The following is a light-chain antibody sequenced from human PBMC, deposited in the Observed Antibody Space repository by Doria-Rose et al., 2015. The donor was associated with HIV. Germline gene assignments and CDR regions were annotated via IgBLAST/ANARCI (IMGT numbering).Light chain of an antibody. Sequence: TQSPSSFSASTGDRVTITCRASQGISSYLAWYQQKPGKAPNLLIYAASTLQSGVTSRFGGSGSGTDFTLTISCLQSEDFATYYCQQYYSYPRAFGQGTRLEIK. CDR1: QGISSY. CDR3: QQYYSYPRA. V-gene: IGKV1-8*01. J-gene: IGKJ5*01. CDR2: AAS.